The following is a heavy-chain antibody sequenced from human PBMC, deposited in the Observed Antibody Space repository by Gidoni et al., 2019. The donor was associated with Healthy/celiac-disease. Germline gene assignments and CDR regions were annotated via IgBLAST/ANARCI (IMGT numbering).Heavy chain of an antibody. CDR2: IIPILGIA. J-gene: IGHJ6*03. CDR3: ARGRYCSGGSCPQKYYYYYMDV. CDR1: GGTFSSYA. V-gene: IGHV1-69*04. D-gene: IGHD2-15*01. Sequence: QVQLVQSGAEVKKPGSSVKVSCKASGGTFSSYALSWVRQAPGQGLKWMGRIIPILGIANYAQKFQGRVTITADKSTSTAYMELSSLRSEDTAVYYCARGRYCSGGSCPQKYYYYYMDVWGKGTTVTVSS.